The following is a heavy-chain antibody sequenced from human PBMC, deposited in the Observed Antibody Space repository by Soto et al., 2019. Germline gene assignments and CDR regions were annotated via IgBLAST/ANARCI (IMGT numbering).Heavy chain of an antibody. CDR1: GFTFSSYG. CDR3: ARDVVAARPTYHQSYYYYYYGMDV. Sequence: QVQLVESGGGVVQPGRSLRLSCAASGFTFSSYGMHWVRQAPGKGLEWVAVIWYDGSNKYYADSVKGRFTISRDNSKNTLNLQMNSLRAEETAVYYCARDVVAARPTYHQSYYYYYYGMDVWGQGTTVTVSS. CDR2: IWYDGSNK. D-gene: IGHD6-6*01. V-gene: IGHV3-33*01. J-gene: IGHJ6*02.